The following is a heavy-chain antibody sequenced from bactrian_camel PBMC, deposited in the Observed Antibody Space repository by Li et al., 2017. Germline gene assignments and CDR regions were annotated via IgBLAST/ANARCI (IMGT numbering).Heavy chain of an antibody. V-gene: IGHV3S53*01. J-gene: IGHJ4*01. CDR1: SDVVSSYC. Sequence: VQLVESGGDSVQAGGSLRLSCESSSDVVSSYCMAWFRKAPGKEREGIASIARDGSIIYEDSMQDRFFIPKDIHKSILYLQMNSLKVEDSATYYCTAQNIRTSACRPQPWLYRGQGTQVTVS. CDR2: IARDGSI. CDR3: TAQNIRTSACRPQPWLY. D-gene: IGHD1*01.